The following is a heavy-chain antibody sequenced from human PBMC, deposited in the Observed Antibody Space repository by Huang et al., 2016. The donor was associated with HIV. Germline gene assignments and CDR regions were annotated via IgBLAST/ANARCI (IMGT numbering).Heavy chain of an antibody. J-gene: IGHJ4*02. Sequence: QVHLVESGGGVVQPGGSLRLSCAASGFKLSGFGMHWVRQAPGKGLGGVAVISDEGRSQFYTDPVKGRFTISRDNSDNTLSLQMKGLRPDDTAVYYCAKESRWFSDFDHWGQGVLVSVSS. CDR2: ISDEGRSQ. V-gene: IGHV3-30*18. D-gene: IGHD2-15*01. CDR1: GFKLSGFG. CDR3: AKESRWFSDFDH.